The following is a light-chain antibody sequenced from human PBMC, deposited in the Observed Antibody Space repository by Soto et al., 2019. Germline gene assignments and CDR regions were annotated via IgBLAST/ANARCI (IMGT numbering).Light chain of an antibody. J-gene: IGLJ2*01. CDR3: SSYTTSSTVL. CDR2: DVN. Sequence: QSALTQPASVSGSPGQSIAISCNGTSSDIGSYGYVSWYQQHPGKAPKLMIYDVNNRPSGVSDRFSGSKSGNTASLTISGLQPDDEADYYCSSYTTSSTVLFGGGTKLTVL. CDR1: SSDIGSYGY. V-gene: IGLV2-14*03.